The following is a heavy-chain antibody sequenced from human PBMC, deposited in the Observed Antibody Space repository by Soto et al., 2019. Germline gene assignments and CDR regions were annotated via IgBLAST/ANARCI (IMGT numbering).Heavy chain of an antibody. CDR2: INHSGST. CDR3: ARDTYYYGSGSYYGRARFIDY. D-gene: IGHD3-10*01. Sequence: PSETLSLTCAVYCGSFIGYYWSWIRQPPGKGLEWIGEINHSGSTNYNPSLKSRVTISVDTSKNQFSLKLSSVTAADTAVYYCARDTYYYGSGSYYGRARFIDYWGQGTLVTVSS. J-gene: IGHJ4*02. CDR1: CGSFIGYY. V-gene: IGHV4-34*01.